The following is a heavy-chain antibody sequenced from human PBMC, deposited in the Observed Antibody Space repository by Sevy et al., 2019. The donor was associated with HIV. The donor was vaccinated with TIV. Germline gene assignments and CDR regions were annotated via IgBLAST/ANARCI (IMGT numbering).Heavy chain of an antibody. CDR3: STDPIIVLLVTDGMDV. Sequence: LGGSLRLSCAASGFTFTYAWMTWVRQAPGKGLEWVGRIKSKADGGTIDYAAPVKGRFTISRDDSKNTLYLQMNSLKTEDTGVYYCSTDPIIVLLVTDGMDVWGQGTTVTVSS. V-gene: IGHV3-15*01. J-gene: IGHJ6*02. D-gene: IGHD2-8*02. CDR1: GFTFTYAW. CDR2: IKSKADGGTI.